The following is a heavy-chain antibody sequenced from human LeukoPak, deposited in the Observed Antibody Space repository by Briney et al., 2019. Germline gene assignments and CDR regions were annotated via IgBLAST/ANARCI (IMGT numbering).Heavy chain of an antibody. Sequence: SETLSLTCSVSGDSINGYYWNWIRQPPGKGLEWIGYIYYSGSTNYNPSLKSRVTISVDTSKKQFSLKLSSVTAADTAVYYCARERLYCDNRGYHNWFDPWGQGTLVTVSS. V-gene: IGHV4-59*01. CDR3: ARERLYCDNRGYHNWFDP. CDR2: IYYSGST. D-gene: IGHD3-22*01. CDR1: GDSINGYY. J-gene: IGHJ5*02.